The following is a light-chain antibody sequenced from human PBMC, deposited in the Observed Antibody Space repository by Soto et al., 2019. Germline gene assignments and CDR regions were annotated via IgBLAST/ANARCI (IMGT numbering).Light chain of an antibody. J-gene: IGLJ1*01. Sequence: QSALTQPPSASGSPGQSVTIACTGTSSDVGGYNFVSWYQQHPGKAPKVMIYEVNKRPSGVPDRFSGSKSGNTASLTVSGLQAEDVADYYCNSFAGFPNRNVFATGTKVTVL. CDR2: EVN. V-gene: IGLV2-8*01. CDR3: NSFAGFPNRNV. CDR1: SSDVGGYNF.